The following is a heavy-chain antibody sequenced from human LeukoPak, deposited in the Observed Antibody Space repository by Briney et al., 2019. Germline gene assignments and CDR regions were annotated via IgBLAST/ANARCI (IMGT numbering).Heavy chain of an antibody. CDR2: ISSSSTYI. V-gene: IGHV3-21*01. J-gene: IGHJ4*02. CDR1: GFTFSSYA. Sequence: KTGGSLRLSCAASGFTFSSYALCWVRQAPGKGLEWVSTISSSSTYIYYADSVKGRITISRDNAKNSLSLQMNSLRAEDTAVYYCARDLSTGGASDYWGQGTLVTVSS. D-gene: IGHD3-16*01. CDR3: ARDLSTGGASDY.